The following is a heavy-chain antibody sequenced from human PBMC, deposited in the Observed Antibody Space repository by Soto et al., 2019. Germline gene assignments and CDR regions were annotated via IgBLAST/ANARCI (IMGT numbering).Heavy chain of an antibody. CDR2: IYYSGTT. Sequence: SETLSLTCTVSGDSIRSTTYYWGWIRQPPGKGLEWIASIYYSGTTYYNPSLKGRVKISIDMSKNQFSLILSSLTAADTAVYYCATHNWNLDPWGQGTLVTVSS. J-gene: IGHJ1*01. CDR1: GDSIRSTTYY. CDR3: ATHNWNLDP. V-gene: IGHV4-39*01. D-gene: IGHD1-7*01.